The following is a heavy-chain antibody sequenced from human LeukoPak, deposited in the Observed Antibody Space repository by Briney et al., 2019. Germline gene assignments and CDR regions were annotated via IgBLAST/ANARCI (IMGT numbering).Heavy chain of an antibody. Sequence: GASVKVSCKASGYSFTSYDINWVRQATGQGLEWMGGIIPIFGTANYAQKFQGRVTITADKSTSTAYMELSSLRSEDTAVYYCARDLGQWELLWKDYWGQGTLVTVSS. CDR3: ARDLGQWELLWKDY. V-gene: IGHV1-69*06. CDR2: IIPIFGTA. J-gene: IGHJ4*02. CDR1: GYSFTSYD. D-gene: IGHD1-26*01.